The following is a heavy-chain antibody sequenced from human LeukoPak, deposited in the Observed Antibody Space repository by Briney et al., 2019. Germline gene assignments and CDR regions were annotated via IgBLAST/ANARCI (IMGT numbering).Heavy chain of an antibody. CDR2: MNPNSGNT. V-gene: IGHV1-8*01. D-gene: IGHD3-10*01. Sequence: ASVKVSCKASGYTFTSYDINWVRQATGQGLGWMGWMNPNSGNTGYAQKFQGRVTMTRNTSISTAYMELSSLRSEDTAVYYCARGGITMVRGVARFYWFDPWGQGTLVTVSS. CDR3: ARGGITMVRGVARFYWFDP. J-gene: IGHJ5*02. CDR1: GYTFTSYD.